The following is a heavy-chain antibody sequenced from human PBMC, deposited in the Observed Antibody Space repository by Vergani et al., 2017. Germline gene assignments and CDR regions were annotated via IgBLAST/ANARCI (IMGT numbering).Heavy chain of an antibody. V-gene: IGHV4-39*02. D-gene: IGHD5-12*01. Sequence: QLQLQESGPGLVKPSATLSLTCSVSGDSIRSSNYYWGWIRQPPGKGLEWIASIYYSGSTYYNPTLKSRVTISVDTSKNQFSLKLSSVTAADTAVYYCARDHSLFSGYRDYWDEGNLVTVSS. J-gene: IGHJ4*02. CDR2: IYYSGST. CDR3: ARDHSLFSGYRDY. CDR1: GDSIRSSNYY.